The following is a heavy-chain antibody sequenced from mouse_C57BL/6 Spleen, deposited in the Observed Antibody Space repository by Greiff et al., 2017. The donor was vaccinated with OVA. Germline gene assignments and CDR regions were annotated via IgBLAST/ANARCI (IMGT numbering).Heavy chain of an antibody. CDR2: IWRGGST. D-gene: IGHD2-3*01. CDR1: GFSLTSYG. J-gene: IGHJ2*01. V-gene: IGHV2-5*01. CDR3: AKNGRDGYPDYFDY. Sequence: QVQLQQSGPGLVQPSQSLSITCTVSGFSLTSYGVHWVRQSPGKGLEWLGVIWRGGSTDYNAAFMSRLSITKDNSKSQVFFKMNSLQADDTAIYYCAKNGRDGYPDYFDYWGQGTTLTVSS.